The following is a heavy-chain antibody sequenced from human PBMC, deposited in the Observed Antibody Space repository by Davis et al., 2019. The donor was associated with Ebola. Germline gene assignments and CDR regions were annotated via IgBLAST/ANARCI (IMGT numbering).Heavy chain of an antibody. J-gene: IGHJ4*02. CDR1: GLTFSSYA. CDR2: IWYDGSNK. V-gene: IGHV3-33*08. D-gene: IGHD1-1*01. Sequence: GESLKISCAASGLTFSSYAMHWVRQAPGKGLEWVAVIWYDGSNKYYADSVKGRFTISRDNSKNTLYLQMNSLRDEDTAVYYCARAQFPTTSDHWGQGTLVTVSS. CDR3: ARAQFPTTSDH.